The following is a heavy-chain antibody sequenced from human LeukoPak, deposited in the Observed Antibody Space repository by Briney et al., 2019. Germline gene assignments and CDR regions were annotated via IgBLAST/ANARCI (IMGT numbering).Heavy chain of an antibody. J-gene: IGHJ4*02. CDR2: IRSKANNYAT. CDR1: GFTFSGSA. CDR3: TRLSPDDSSGYYYY. D-gene: IGHD3-22*01. V-gene: IGHV3-73*01. Sequence: GGSLRLSRAASGFTFSGSAMHWVRQASGKGLEWIGRIRSKANNYATAYAASVKGRFTISRDDSKNTAYLQMNSLKTEDTAVYYCTRLSPDDSSGYYYYWGQGTLVTVSS.